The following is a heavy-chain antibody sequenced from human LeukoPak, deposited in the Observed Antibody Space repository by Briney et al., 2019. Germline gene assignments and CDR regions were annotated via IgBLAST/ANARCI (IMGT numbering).Heavy chain of an antibody. Sequence: GGSLRLSCAASGFTFSSYWMRWVRQAPGKGLEWVAYIKQDGSEKYYADSVKGRFTISRDNAKNSLYLQMNSLRAEDTAVYYCARNFGVVRPYGDYWGGGTLVTVSS. D-gene: IGHD3-3*01. J-gene: IGHJ4*02. CDR3: ARNFGVVRPYGDY. CDR1: GFTFSSYW. V-gene: IGHV3-7*01. CDR2: IKQDGSEK.